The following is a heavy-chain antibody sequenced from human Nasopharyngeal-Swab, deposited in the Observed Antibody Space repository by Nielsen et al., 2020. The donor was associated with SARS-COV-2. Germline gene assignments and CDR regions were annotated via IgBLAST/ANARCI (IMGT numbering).Heavy chain of an antibody. Sequence: ASVKVSCKVSGYTLTELSMHWVRQAPGKGLEWMGGFDPEDGETIYAQKFQGRLTMTEDTSTDTAYMELSSLRSEDTAVYYCATGGIVTSNWFDPWGQGTLVTVSS. CDR1: GYTLTELS. V-gene: IGHV1-24*01. CDR2: FDPEDGET. J-gene: IGHJ5*02. D-gene: IGHD3-10*01. CDR3: ATGGIVTSNWFDP.